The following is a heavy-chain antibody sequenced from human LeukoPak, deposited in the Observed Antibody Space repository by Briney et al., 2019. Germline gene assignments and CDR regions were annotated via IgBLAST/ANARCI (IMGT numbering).Heavy chain of an antibody. D-gene: IGHD1-26*01. J-gene: IGHJ3*02. V-gene: IGHV1-69*05. CDR3: ARGTKGGIVGATGAFDI. CDR1: GGTFSSYT. CDR2: IIPIFGTA. Sequence: SVKVSCKASGGTFSSYTISWVRQAPGQGLEWMGRIIPIFGTANYAQKFQGRVTIATDESTSTAYMELSSLRSEDTAVYYCARGTKGGIVGATGAFDIWGQGTMVTVSS.